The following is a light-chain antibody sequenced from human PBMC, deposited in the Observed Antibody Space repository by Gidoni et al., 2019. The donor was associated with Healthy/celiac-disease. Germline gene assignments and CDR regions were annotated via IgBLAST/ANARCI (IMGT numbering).Light chain of an antibody. Sequence: IVSTRSPGTLSLSPGERATLSCRASKSVSSSYLAWYQQKPGQAPRLLIYDASSSATGIPDTFSGSGSGTDFTLTISRLEPEDFAVYYYQQYSNSPITFGQGTRLEIK. CDR1: KSVSSSY. CDR2: DAS. V-gene: IGKV3-20*01. J-gene: IGKJ5*01. CDR3: QQYSNSPIT.